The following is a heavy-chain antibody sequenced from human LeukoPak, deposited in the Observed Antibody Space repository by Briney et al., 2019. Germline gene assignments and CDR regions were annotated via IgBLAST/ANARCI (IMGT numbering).Heavy chain of an antibody. J-gene: IGHJ4*02. CDR3: ARGLSKLTVDY. Sequence: ASVKVSCKASGYTLTDYHLHWVRQAPGQGLEWMGYMNPNSGVTDYAQKFQGRVTMTRDTSISTACMELSRLTSDDTAVYYCARGLSKLTVDYWGQGTQVIVSS. D-gene: IGHD3-9*01. V-gene: IGHV1-2*02. CDR2: MNPNSGVT. CDR1: GYTLTDYH.